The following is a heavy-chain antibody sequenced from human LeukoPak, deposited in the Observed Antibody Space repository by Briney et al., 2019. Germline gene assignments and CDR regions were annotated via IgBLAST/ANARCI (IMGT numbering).Heavy chain of an antibody. Sequence: GGSLRLSCAASGFTFSDYAMSWVRQAPGKGVEWVSGISGSGSGTYYAGSVKGRFTISRDNSKNTVFLQMNSLRGEDTARYYWTKAGAYSGRYLPDYWGQGTLVTLFS. CDR1: GFTFSDYA. V-gene: IGHV3-23*01. D-gene: IGHD1-26*01. CDR2: ISGSGSGT. J-gene: IGHJ4*02. CDR3: TKAGAYSGRYLPDY.